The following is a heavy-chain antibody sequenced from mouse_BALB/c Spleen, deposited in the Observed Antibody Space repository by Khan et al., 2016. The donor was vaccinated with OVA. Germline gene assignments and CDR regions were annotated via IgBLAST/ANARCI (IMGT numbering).Heavy chain of an antibody. V-gene: IGHV9-3-1*01. Sequence: QIQLVQSGPELKKPGETVKISCKASGYTFTNYGMNWVKQAPGKDLKWMGWINTYTGEPTYADDFKGRFAFSLETSASPAYLQINNLKNEDTATYCGGRSGGEDWIDYWGQGTLVTVSA. J-gene: IGHJ3*01. CDR1: GYTFTNYG. CDR2: INTYTGEP. CDR3: GRSGGEDWIDY. D-gene: IGHD2-13*01.